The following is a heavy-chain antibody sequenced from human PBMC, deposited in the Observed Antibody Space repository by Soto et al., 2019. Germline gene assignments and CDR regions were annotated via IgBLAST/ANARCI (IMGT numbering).Heavy chain of an antibody. D-gene: IGHD3-3*01. CDR2: IYYSGST. V-gene: IGHV4-61*08. CDR1: GESISSGGYY. CDR3: ARVPYDFWSGYYRPRPGYYYGMDV. J-gene: IGHJ6*02. Sequence: SEILSLTCNVSGESISSGGYYWSWIRQPPGKGLEWIGYIYYSGSTNYNPSLKSRVTISVDTSKNQFSLKLSSVTAADTAVYYCARVPYDFWSGYYRPRPGYYYGMDVWGQGTTVTVSS.